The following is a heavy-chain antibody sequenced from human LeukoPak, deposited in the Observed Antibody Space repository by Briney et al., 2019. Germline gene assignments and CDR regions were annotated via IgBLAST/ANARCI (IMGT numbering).Heavy chain of an antibody. CDR1: GYSISSNCY. Sequence: SETLSLTCTVSGYSISSNCYWGWIRQSPGKGLEWIGSIHHSGTTYYNPSLKSRVSISVDTSKNQFSLKLSSVTAADTAVYYCGTVPPRYCSGGSCSWGQGTLVTVSS. V-gene: IGHV4-38-2*02. D-gene: IGHD2-15*01. J-gene: IGHJ5*02. CDR2: IHHSGTT. CDR3: GTVPPRYCSGGSCS.